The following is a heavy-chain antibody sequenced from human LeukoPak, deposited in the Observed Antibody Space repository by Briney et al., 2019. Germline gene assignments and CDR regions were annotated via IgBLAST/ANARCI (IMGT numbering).Heavy chain of an antibody. CDR3: ARGSIAVAGSTVFDP. CDR2: INAGNGNT. V-gene: IGHV1-3*01. J-gene: IGHJ5*02. D-gene: IGHD6-19*01. Sequence: ASVKVSCMASVYTFTSYAMHWVRQAPGQRLEWMGWINAGNGNTKYSQKFQGRVTITRDTSASTAYMELSSLRSEDTAVYYCARGSIAVAGSTVFDPWGQGTLVTVSS. CDR1: VYTFTSYA.